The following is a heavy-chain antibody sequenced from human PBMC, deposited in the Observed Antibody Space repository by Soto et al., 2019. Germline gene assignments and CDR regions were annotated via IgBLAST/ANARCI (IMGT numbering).Heavy chain of an antibody. D-gene: IGHD4-17*01. J-gene: IGHJ4*02. Sequence: EVQLVESGGGLVQPGGSLRLSCVASGFTFSNYTMNWVRQAPGRGLEWVSFIGSGGSTIFYADSVKGRFTISRDNAKNALYLQMNSLRAEDTAVYYCATWMTTVTTAGDFWGPGTLVTVSS. CDR3: ATWMTTVTTAGDF. CDR2: IGSGGSTI. V-gene: IGHV3-48*01. CDR1: GFTFSNYT.